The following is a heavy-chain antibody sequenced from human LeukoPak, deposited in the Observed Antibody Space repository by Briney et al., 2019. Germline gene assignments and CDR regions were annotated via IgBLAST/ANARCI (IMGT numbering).Heavy chain of an antibody. J-gene: IGHJ3*02. CDR2: INSDGSGT. Sequence: PGGSLRLSCAASGFTFSRYYMHWVRQAPAKGLVWVSRINSDGSGTTYADSVKGRFTVSRDNAKNTLYLQMNSLRVEDTAMYYCARLVGATVLDAFDIWGQGTMVTVSS. CDR3: ARLVGATVLDAFDI. CDR1: GFTFSRYY. D-gene: IGHD1-26*01. V-gene: IGHV3-74*01.